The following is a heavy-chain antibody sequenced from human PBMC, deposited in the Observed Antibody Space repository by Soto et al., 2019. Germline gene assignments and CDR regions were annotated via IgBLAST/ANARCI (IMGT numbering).Heavy chain of an antibody. CDR1: GDSITSYY. J-gene: IGHJ6*02. D-gene: IGHD3-10*01. CDR3: ARHAFGSGFYYGMGV. V-gene: IGHV4-59*08. CDR2: IYYTGST. Sequence: SETMSLTCTVSGDSITSYYWSWIRQPPGKGLEWLGYIYYTGSTTYNPSLKSRVTISLDTSKNQFSLKLNSVTAADTAVYYCARHAFGSGFYYGMGVWGQGTTVTVSS.